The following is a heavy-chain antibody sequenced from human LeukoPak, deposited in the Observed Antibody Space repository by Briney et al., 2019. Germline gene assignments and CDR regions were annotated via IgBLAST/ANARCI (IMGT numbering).Heavy chain of an antibody. D-gene: IGHD3-22*01. CDR2: ISSGSTYM. J-gene: IGHJ5*02. CDR1: GFTFSSYS. CDR3: ARNPGYYYDSSCYINWFDP. Sequence: GGSLRLSCAASGFTFSSYSMNWVRQAPGKGLEWVSSISSGSTYMYYADSVKGRFTISRDNAKNSLYLQMNSLRAEDTAVYYCARNPGYYYDSSCYINWFDPWGQGTLVTGSS. V-gene: IGHV3-21*01.